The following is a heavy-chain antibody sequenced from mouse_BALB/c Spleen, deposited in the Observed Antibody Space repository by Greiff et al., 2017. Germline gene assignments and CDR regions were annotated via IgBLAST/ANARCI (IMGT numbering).Heavy chain of an antibody. CDR3: ARHADLYYYAMDY. CDR2: ISSGGSYT. J-gene: IGHJ4*01. Sequence: EVMLVESGGDLVKPGGSLKLSCAASGFTFSSYGMSWVRQTPDKRLEWVATISSGGSYTYYPDSVKGRFTISRDNAKNTLYMQMSSLKSEDTAMYYRARHADLYYYAMDYWGQGTSVTVSS. CDR1: GFTFSSYG. V-gene: IGHV5-6*01.